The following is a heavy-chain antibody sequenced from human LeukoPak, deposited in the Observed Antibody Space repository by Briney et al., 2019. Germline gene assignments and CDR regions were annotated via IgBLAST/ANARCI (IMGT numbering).Heavy chain of an antibody. CDR3: ARDPNYYDSSGHTSMDV. V-gene: IGHV3-30*04. D-gene: IGHD3-22*01. CDR2: ISYDGSNK. CDR1: GFTFSSYA. J-gene: IGHJ6*03. Sequence: PGGSLRLSCAASGFTFSSYAMHWVRQAPGKGLEWVAVISYDGSNKYYADSVKGRFTISRDNSKNTLYLQMNSLRAEDTAVYYCARDPNYYDSSGHTSMDVWGKGTTVTVSS.